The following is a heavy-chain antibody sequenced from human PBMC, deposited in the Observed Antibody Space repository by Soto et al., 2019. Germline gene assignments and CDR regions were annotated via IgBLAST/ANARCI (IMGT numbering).Heavy chain of an antibody. V-gene: IGHV3-23*01. CDR2: ISYSGGST. Sequence: EVQLLESGGGLVQPGGSLRLSCAASGFTFSSSAMSWFRQAPGKGLEWVSAISYSGGSTYYADSVKGRFTISRDNSKNTLYLQMNSLRAEDTAVYYCAKVGPRWELFHWFFDLWGRSTLVTVSS. CDR1: GFTFSSSA. CDR3: AKVGPRWELFHWFFDL. J-gene: IGHJ2*01. D-gene: IGHD1-26*01.